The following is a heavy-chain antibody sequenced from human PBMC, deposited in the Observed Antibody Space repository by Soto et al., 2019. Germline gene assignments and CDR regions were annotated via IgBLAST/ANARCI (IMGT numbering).Heavy chain of an antibody. CDR2: ISYDGSNK. V-gene: IGHV3-30-3*01. D-gene: IGHD3-16*01. Sequence: GGSLRLSCAASGFTFSSYAMHWVHQAPGKELEWVAIISYDGSNKYYVDSVKGRFTISRDNSMNTVYLQMNSLRGEDTAVYYRARATAPGGFSWFDPWGQGTRVTVSS. CDR3: ARATAPGGFSWFDP. CDR1: GFTFSSYA. J-gene: IGHJ5*02.